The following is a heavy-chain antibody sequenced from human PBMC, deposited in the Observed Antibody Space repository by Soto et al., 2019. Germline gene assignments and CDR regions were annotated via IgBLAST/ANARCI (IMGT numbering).Heavy chain of an antibody. CDR2: INHSGST. Sequence: SETLSLTCAVYGGSFNGYYWSWIRQPPGKGLEWIGEINHSGSTNYNPSLKSRVTISVDTSKNQFSLKLSSVTAADTAVYYCARGPRGIRYYYDSSGYPYYYGMDVWGQGNTVTVSS. D-gene: IGHD3-22*01. CDR1: GGSFNGYY. CDR3: ARGPRGIRYYYDSSGYPYYYGMDV. J-gene: IGHJ6*02. V-gene: IGHV4-34*01.